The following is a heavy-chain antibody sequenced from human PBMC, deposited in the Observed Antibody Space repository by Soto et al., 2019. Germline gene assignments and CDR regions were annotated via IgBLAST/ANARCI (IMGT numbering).Heavy chain of an antibody. D-gene: IGHD2-2*01. CDR1: GFTFSSYA. CDR2: ISYDGSNK. CDR3: ARGLFGPAARYYYSMDV. V-gene: IGHV3-30-3*01. J-gene: IGHJ6*02. Sequence: GGSLRLSCAASGFTFSSYAMHWVRQAPGKGLEWVAVISYDGSNKYYADSVKGRFTISRDNSKNTLYLQMNSLRAEDTAVYYCARGLFGPAARYYYSMDVWGQGTTVTVSS.